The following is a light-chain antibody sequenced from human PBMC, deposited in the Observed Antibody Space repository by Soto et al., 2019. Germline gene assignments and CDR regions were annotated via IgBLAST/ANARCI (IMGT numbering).Light chain of an antibody. Sequence: DIQMTQSPSTLSASLGDRVTITCRASQSVSSWLAWYQQKPGKAPKLLISQASSLESGVPSRFSGSLSGTDFTLTISGLQPDVFETYYCKQYNILGTWGQGTKVNIK. CDR2: QAS. V-gene: IGKV1-5*03. CDR3: KQYNILGT. J-gene: IGKJ1*01. CDR1: QSVSSW.